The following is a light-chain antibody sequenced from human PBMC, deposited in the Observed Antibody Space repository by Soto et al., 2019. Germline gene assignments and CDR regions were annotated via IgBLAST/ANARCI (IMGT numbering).Light chain of an antibody. CDR1: QSVSRY. CDR3: LQRSNWPPLT. CDR2: DAS. Sequence: EIVLTQSPATLSLSPGEKATLSCRASQSVSRYLAWYQQKPGQAPSLLIYDASNRATGIPARFSGSWSGTDFTLTISSLEPEDFAVYYCLQRSNWPPLTFGGGTKVEIK. J-gene: IGKJ4*01. V-gene: IGKV3-11*01.